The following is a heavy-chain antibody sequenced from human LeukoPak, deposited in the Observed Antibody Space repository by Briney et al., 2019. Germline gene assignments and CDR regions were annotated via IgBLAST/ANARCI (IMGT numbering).Heavy chain of an antibody. D-gene: IGHD5-18*01. V-gene: IGHV3-11*01. CDR2: ISSSGNTT. J-gene: IGHJ4*02. CDR1: GFTFSDHY. Sequence: GGSLRLSCAASGFTFSDHYMSWIRQAAGKGLEWVSYISSSGNTTYYADSVKGRFTISRDNAKNSLYLQMNSLRAEDTAVYYCARGRKYTSGYRVTELGSGYSDYWGQGTLVTVSS. CDR3: ARGRKYTSGYRVTELGSGYSDY.